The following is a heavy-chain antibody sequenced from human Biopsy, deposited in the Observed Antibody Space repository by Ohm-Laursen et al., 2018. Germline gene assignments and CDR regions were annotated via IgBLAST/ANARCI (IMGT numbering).Heavy chain of an antibody. J-gene: IGHJ5*01. CDR1: GVTLSGYG. D-gene: IGHD3-10*01. CDR3: ATELLPPGVGGPWLDS. V-gene: IGHV3-21*06. CDR2: ISASSSYI. Sequence: GSLRLSCSALGVTLSGYGMNWVRQAPGKGLEWVSSISASSSYIYYADSVKGRFTVSRDNTKNTLYLQMNSLRAADTAIYFCATELLPPGVGGPWLDSWGQGTPVTVSS.